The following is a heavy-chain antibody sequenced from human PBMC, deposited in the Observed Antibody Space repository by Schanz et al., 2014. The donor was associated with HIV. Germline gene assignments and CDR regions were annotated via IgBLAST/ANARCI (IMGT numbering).Heavy chain of an antibody. V-gene: IGHV3-9*01. Sequence: EVQLVESGGALVQPGRSLRLSCAASGFTFDDYAMHWVRQAPGKGLEWVSGISWNSVSIGYADSVKGRFTISRDNAKNSLYLQMNSLRAEDTALYHCAKEAWYSSSLYYFDYWGQGTLVTVSS. J-gene: IGHJ4*02. CDR3: AKEAWYSSSLYYFDY. CDR2: ISWNSVSI. CDR1: GFTFDDYA. D-gene: IGHD6-13*01.